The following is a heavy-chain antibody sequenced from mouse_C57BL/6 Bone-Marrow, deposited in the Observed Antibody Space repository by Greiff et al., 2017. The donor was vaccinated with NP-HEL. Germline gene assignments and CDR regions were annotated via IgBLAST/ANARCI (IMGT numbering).Heavy chain of an antibody. CDR1: GFTFSSYA. CDR3: ARENYYGSNY. CDR2: ISDGGSYT. D-gene: IGHD1-1*01. V-gene: IGHV5-4*01. Sequence: EVQLVESGGGLVKPGGSLKLSCAASGFTFSSYAMSWVRQTPEKRLEWVATISDGGSYTYYPDNVKGRFTISRDNAKNNLYLQMSHLKSEDTAMYYCARENYYGSNYWGQGTTLTVSS. J-gene: IGHJ2*01.